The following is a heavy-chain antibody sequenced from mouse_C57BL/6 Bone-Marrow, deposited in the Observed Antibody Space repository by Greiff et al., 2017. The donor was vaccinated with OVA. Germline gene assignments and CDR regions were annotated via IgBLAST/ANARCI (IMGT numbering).Heavy chain of an antibody. CDR2: IHPNSGST. V-gene: IGHV1-64*01. D-gene: IGHD2-10*02. CDR1: GYTFTSYW. CDR3: ARQTYESYYYAMDY. J-gene: IGHJ4*01. Sequence: QVQLQQPGAELVKPGASVKLSCKASGYTFTSYWMHWVKQRPGQGLEWIGMIHPNSGSTNYNEKFKSKATLTVDKSSSTAYMQLSSLTSEDSAVYYCARQTYESYYYAMDYWGQGTSVTVSS.